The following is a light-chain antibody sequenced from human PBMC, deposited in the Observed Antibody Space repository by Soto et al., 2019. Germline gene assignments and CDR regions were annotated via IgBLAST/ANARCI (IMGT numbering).Light chain of an antibody. CDR2: DVS. V-gene: IGLV2-14*03. CDR1: SSDVGGYDY. J-gene: IGLJ1*01. CDR3: SSYTSSRTRV. Sequence: QSALTQTASVSGSPGQSITISCTGTSSDVGGYDYVSWYQQHPDKAPKLMIYDVSNRPSGVSSRFSGSKSGNTASLTISGLQAEDEADYYCSSYTSSRTRVFGAGTKLTVL.